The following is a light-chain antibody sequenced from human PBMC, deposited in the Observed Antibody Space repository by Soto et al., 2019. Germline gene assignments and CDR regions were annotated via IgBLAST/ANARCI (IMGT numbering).Light chain of an antibody. CDR2: AKS. CDR1: QSISVY. CDR3: QQSYRIPYT. Sequence: DIQMTQSPSSLSVSIGDRITITCRSSQSISVYLNWYQKKPGTPPKLLIYAKSNLQSGVPSRFTGSGSGTDFTLTISSLQPEDFASYYCQQSYRIPYTFGQGTKLEI. V-gene: IGKV1-39*01. J-gene: IGKJ2*01.